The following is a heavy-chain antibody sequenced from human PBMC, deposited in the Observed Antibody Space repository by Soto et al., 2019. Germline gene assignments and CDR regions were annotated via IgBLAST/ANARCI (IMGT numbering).Heavy chain of an antibody. CDR1: GGSISSYY. V-gene: IGHV4-59*01. CDR2: IYYSGST. D-gene: IGHD5-12*01. J-gene: IGHJ4*02. Sequence: PSETLSLTCTVSGGSISSYYWSWIRQPPGKGLEWIGYIYYSGSTNYNPSLKSRVTISVDTSKNQFSLKLSSVTAADTAVYYCARDSGYGYFDYWGQGTLVTVSS. CDR3: ARDSGYGYFDY.